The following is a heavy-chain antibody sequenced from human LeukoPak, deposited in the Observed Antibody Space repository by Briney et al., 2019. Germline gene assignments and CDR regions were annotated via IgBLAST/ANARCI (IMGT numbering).Heavy chain of an antibody. CDR1: GFPFRDHG. V-gene: IGHV3-33*01. CDR2: TWNDGSKK. J-gene: IGHJ6*03. CDR3: ARPGDAYYYYYMDV. D-gene: IGHD1-1*01. Sequence: GGSLRLSCATSGFPFRDHGMHWVRQAPGKGLEWVAVTWNDGSKKFYVDSEKGRFTISKDNSQRTLYLQMNDLRVEDTAVYYCARPGDAYYYYYMDVWGKGTTVIVSS.